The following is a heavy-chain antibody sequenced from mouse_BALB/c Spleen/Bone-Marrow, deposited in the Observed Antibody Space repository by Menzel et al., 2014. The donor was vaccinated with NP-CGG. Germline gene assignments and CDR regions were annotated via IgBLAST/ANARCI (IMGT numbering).Heavy chain of an antibody. J-gene: IGHJ1*01. CDR1: GYTFTSYD. Sequence: QVQLKHSGPELVKPGALVKISCKASGYTFTSYDINWVKQRPGQGLEWIGWIYPGDGSTKYNEKFKGKATLTADKSSSTAYMQLSSLTSENSAVYFCARSGNYYGNYYWYFDVWGAGTTVTVSS. CDR2: IYPGDGST. V-gene: IGHV1S56*01. CDR3: ARSGNYYGNYYWYFDV. D-gene: IGHD2-1*01.